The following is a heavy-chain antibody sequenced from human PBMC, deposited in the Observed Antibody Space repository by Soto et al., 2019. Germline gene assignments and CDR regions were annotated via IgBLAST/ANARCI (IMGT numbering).Heavy chain of an antibody. CDR1: GFTFSDYY. CDR3: XXXXXXXXXXXXP. V-gene: IGHV3-11*05. J-gene: IGHJ5*02. Sequence: QVQLVESGGGLVKPXGSLXLSCAASGFTFSDYYMSWXXXXXXXXXEWVSYISSSSSYTNYADSVKGRFTISRDNAKNSLYLQXNXLXXXXXXXXYXXXXXXXXXXXXXPWGQGTLVTVSS. CDR2: ISSSSSYT.